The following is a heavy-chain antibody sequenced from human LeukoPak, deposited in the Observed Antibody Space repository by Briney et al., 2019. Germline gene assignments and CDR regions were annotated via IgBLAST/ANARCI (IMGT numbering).Heavy chain of an antibody. V-gene: IGHV4-4*07. Sequence: SETLSLTCTVSGGSISSYYWSWIRQPAGKGLEWIGRIYTSGSTNYNPSLKSRVTMSVDTSKNQFSLKLSSVTAADTAVYYCARSRDYSNYGSFFGYWGQGTLVTVSS. J-gene: IGHJ4*02. CDR3: ARSRDYSNYGSFFGY. CDR2: IYTSGST. CDR1: GGSISSYY. D-gene: IGHD4-11*01.